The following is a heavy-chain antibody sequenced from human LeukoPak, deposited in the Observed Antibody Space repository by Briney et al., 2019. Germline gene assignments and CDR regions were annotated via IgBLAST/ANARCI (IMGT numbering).Heavy chain of an antibody. D-gene: IGHD3-10*01. CDR3: ARVGGRGSIGGDC. CDR2: IKSDGSTT. J-gene: IGHJ4*02. V-gene: IGHV3-74*03. CDR1: GFTFSNYG. Sequence: PGGSLRLSCAASGFTFSNYGMNWVRQAPGKGLVWVSRIKSDGSTTTYADFVKGRFTVSRDNAKNTLYLQMSSLRAEDTAMYFCARVGGRGSIGGDCWGQGTLVTVSS.